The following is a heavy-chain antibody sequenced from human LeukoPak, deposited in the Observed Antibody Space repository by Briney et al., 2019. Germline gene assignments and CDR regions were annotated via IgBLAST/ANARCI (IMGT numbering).Heavy chain of an antibody. V-gene: IGHV1-69*13. Sequence: GSSVTVSCKVSGTTFGFSAISWVRQAPGQGLEWMGGSIPIFSRADYAQRFQDRITITWDESTGTDYMELRSLTFDDTAVYYCAGVGLPRRAHYYHSSGDYLPVFGIWGHGAMVTVSS. CDR2: SIPIFSRA. D-gene: IGHD3-22*01. CDR3: AGVGLPRRAHYYHSSGDYLPVFGI. CDR1: GTTFGFSA. J-gene: IGHJ3*02.